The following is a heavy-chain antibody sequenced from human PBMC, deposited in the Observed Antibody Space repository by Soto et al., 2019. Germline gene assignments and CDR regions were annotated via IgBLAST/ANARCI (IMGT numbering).Heavy chain of an antibody. CDR3: ARVLGLAVAGFFLDY. D-gene: IGHD6-19*01. V-gene: IGHV1-46*03. CDR1: GYTFTSYY. CDR2: INPSGGST. Sequence: ASVKVSCKASGYTFTSYYMHWVRHAPGQGLEWMGIINPSGGSTSYAQKFQGRVTMTRDTSTSTVYMELSSLRSEDTAVYYCARVLGLAVAGFFLDYWGQGTLVTVSS. J-gene: IGHJ4*02.